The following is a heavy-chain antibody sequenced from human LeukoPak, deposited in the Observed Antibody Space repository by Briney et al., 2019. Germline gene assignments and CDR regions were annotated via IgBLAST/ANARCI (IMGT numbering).Heavy chain of an antibody. CDR3: ARSRGGSSWFNYFDS. D-gene: IGHD6-13*01. J-gene: IGHJ4*02. CDR2: IYYSGTT. Sequence: SETLSLTCTVSDGSISSYYWSWIRQPPGKGLEWIGYIYYSGTTNYNPSLESRVTISVDTSKNQFSLKLNSVTATDTAVYYCARSRGGSSWFNYFDSWGQGALVTVSS. V-gene: IGHV4-59*08. CDR1: DGSISSYY.